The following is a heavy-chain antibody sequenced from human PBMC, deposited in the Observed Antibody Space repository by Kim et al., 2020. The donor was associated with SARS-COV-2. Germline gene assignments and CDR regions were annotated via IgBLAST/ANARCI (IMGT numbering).Heavy chain of an antibody. D-gene: IGHD2-2*01. CDR3: AWGALLFCSSTSCYRDYYYGMDV. V-gene: IGHV1-18*04. J-gene: IGHJ6*02. Sequence: ASVKVSCKASGYTFTSYGISWVRQAPGQGLEWMGWISAYNGNTNYAQKLQGRVTMTTDTSTSTAYMELRSLRSDDTAVYYCAWGALLFCSSTSCYRDYYYGMDVWGQGTTVTVSS. CDR2: ISAYNGNT. CDR1: GYTFTSYG.